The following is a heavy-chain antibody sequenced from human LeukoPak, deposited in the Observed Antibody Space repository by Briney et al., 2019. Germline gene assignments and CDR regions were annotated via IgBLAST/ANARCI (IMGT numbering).Heavy chain of an antibody. CDR3: ASDGAYGMAV. J-gene: IGHJ6*02. Sequence: PGGSLRLSCAASGFAFSRTWIHWVRQPPGKGLVWVSHINNDATRTTYADSVRGRFTISRDNAKNTVSLQMSSLRAEDTAVYYCASDGAYGMAVWGQGTTVTVSS. CDR1: GFAFSRTW. V-gene: IGHV3-74*01. D-gene: IGHD1-26*01. CDR2: INNDATRT.